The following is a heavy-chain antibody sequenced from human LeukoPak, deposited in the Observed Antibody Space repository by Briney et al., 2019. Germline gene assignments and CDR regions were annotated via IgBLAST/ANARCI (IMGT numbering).Heavy chain of an antibody. CDR2: IRSDGFST. J-gene: IGHJ4*02. CDR3: ARVSRFPGIAPDY. Sequence: GGSLRLSCAASGFIFSSHWMHWVRQAPGKGLVWVSRIRSDGFSTSYGDSVKGRFTVSRDNAKNTLYLQMNSLRAEDTAVYYCARVSRFPGIAPDYWGQGSLVTVSS. D-gene: IGHD6-13*01. CDR1: GFIFSSHW. V-gene: IGHV3-74*01.